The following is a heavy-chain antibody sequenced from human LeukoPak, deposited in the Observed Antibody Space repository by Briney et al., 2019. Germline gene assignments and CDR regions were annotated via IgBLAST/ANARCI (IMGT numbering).Heavy chain of an antibody. CDR2: IYYSGST. Sequence: SETLSLTCTVSGGSISSSSYYWGWIRQPPGKGLEWIGSIYYSGSTYYNPSLKSRVTISVDTSKNQFSLKLSSVTAADTAVYYCARESGWGSSGYFFLWGQGTLVTVSS. CDR1: GGSISSSSYY. D-gene: IGHD3-22*01. CDR3: ARESGWGSSGYFFL. J-gene: IGHJ4*02. V-gene: IGHV4-39*07.